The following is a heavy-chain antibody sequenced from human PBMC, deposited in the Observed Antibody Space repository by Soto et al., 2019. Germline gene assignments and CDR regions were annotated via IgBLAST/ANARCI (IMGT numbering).Heavy chain of an antibody. J-gene: IGHJ4*02. D-gene: IGHD6-13*01. CDR1: GFTFSSYS. V-gene: IGHV3-21*01. CDR2: ISSSSSYI. Sequence: PGGSLRLSCAASGFTFSSYSMNWVRQAPGKGLEWVSSISSSSSYIYYADSVKGRFTISRDNAKNSLYLQMNSLRAEDTAVYYCARDPIPYSTAAGTFFDYWGQGTLVTVSS. CDR3: ARDPIPYSTAAGTFFDY.